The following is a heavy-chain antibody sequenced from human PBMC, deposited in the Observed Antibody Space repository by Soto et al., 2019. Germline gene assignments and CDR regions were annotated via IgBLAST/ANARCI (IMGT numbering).Heavy chain of an antibody. D-gene: IGHD3-3*01. J-gene: IGHJ4*02. CDR2: INHSGST. Sequence: SETLSLTCAVYGGSFSGYYWSWIRQPPGKGLEWIGEINHSGSTNYNPSLKSRVTISVDTSKNQFSLKLSSVTAADTAVYYCASFFHEYDFPDYWGQGTLVTVSS. CDR1: GGSFSGYY. V-gene: IGHV4-34*01. CDR3: ASFFHEYDFPDY.